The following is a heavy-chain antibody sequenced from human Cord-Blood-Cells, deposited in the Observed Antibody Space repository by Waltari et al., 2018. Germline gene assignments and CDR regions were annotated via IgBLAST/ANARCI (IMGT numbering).Heavy chain of an antibody. J-gene: IGHJ6*02. CDR3: ARLSYYDSSDLGTYYYYGMDV. V-gene: IGHV4-59*08. CDR1: GGSISSYY. Sequence: QVQLQESGPGLVKPSETLSLTCTVSGGSISSYYWSWIRQPPGKGLEWIGYIYYSGSTNYNPSLKSRVTISVDTSKNQFSLKLSSVTAADTAVNYCARLSYYDSSDLGTYYYYGMDVWGQGTTVTVSS. D-gene: IGHD3-22*01. CDR2: IYYSGST.